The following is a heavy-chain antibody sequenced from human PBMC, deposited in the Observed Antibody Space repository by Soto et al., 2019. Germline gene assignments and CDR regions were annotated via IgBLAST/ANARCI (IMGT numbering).Heavy chain of an antibody. CDR3: TRDYYGSGSYSDY. V-gene: IGHV3-49*03. D-gene: IGHD3-10*01. Sequence: GGSLRLSCTASGFTFGDYAMSWFRQAPGKGQEWVGFIRSKAYGGTTEYAASVKGRFTISRDDSKSIAYLQMNSLKTEDTALYYCTRDYYGSGSYSDYWGQGTLVTVS. CDR1: GFTFGDYA. J-gene: IGHJ4*02. CDR2: IRSKAYGGTT.